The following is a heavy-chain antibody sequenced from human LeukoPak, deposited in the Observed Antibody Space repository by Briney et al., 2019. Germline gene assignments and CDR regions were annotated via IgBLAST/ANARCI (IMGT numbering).Heavy chain of an antibody. J-gene: IGHJ3*02. CDR3: ARETDIVATTAADAFDM. CDR2: INPNSGGT. CDR1: GYTFTGYY. Sequence: ASVKLSCKASGYTFTGYYMHWVRQAPGQGLEWMGWINPNSGGTNYAQKFQGRVTMTRDTSISTAYMELSRLRSDDTAVYYCARETDIVATTAADAFDMWGQGTMVTVSS. D-gene: IGHD5-12*01. V-gene: IGHV1-2*02.